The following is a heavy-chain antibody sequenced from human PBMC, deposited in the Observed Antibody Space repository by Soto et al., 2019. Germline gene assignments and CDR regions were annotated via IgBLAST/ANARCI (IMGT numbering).Heavy chain of an antibody. V-gene: IGHV4-30-4*08. CDR1: GGPSSSDRYY. D-gene: IGHD2-15*01. Sequence: AVSRTCIVPGGPSSSDRYYWSWIRQHPGKGLEWIGYIYYSGSTYYNPSLKSRVTISVDTSKNQFSLKLSSVTAADTAVYYCARDHGLGGYCSGGSCYSHYYYGMDVWGQGTTVTVSS. J-gene: IGHJ6*02. CDR3: ARDHGLGGYCSGGSCYSHYYYGMDV. CDR2: IYYSGST.